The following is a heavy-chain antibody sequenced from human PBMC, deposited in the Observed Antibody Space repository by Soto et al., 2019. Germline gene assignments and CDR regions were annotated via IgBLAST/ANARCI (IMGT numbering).Heavy chain of an antibody. D-gene: IGHD5-12*01. CDR2: IQYSGDT. CDR1: EGSGGIGSYW. J-gene: IGHJ3*01. CDR3: ARHDYADRTFDL. Sequence: SVTMSLTCLVAEGSGGIGSYWWSWIRQPPGSALEWIGYIQYSGDTNYNSSLKSRVTISVDRSRNRFSLKLTSVTAADTAFYYCARHDYADRTFDLWGQGKKVTVSS. V-gene: IGHV4-61*01.